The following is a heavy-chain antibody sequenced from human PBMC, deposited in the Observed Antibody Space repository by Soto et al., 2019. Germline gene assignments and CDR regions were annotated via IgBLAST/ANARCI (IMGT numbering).Heavy chain of an antibody. V-gene: IGHV4-39*01. Sequence: SETLSLTCTVSGGSISSSSYYWGWIRQPPGKGLEWIGSIYYSGSTYYNPSLKSRVTISEDTSKNQFSLKLSSVTAADTAVYYWLLGMGGDFDYWGQGTLVTVSS. D-gene: IGHD3-16*01. CDR2: IYYSGST. CDR1: GGSISSSSYY. CDR3: LLGMGGDFDY. J-gene: IGHJ4*02.